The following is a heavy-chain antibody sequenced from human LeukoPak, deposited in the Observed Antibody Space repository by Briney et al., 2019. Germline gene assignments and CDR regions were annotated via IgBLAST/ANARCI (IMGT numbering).Heavy chain of an antibody. J-gene: IGHJ4*02. D-gene: IGHD5-18*01. V-gene: IGHV4-39*07. CDR3: ASYAIHLWSGDY. CDR1: GGSISSSSYY. Sequence: SETLSLTCTVSGGSISSSSYYWGWIRQPPEKGLEWIGSIYYSGSTYYNPSLKSRVTISVDTSKNQFSLKLSSVTAAETAVYYCASYAIHLWSGDYWGQGTLVTVSS. CDR2: IYYSGST.